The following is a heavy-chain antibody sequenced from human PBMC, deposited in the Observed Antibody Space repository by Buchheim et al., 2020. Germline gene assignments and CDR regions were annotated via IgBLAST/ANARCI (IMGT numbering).Heavy chain of an antibody. V-gene: IGHV3-74*01. J-gene: IGHJ4*02. Sequence: EVQLVESGGGLVQPGGSLRLSCAASGFTFSSYRMHWVRQAPGKGLVWVSHINSDGSDTTYADSVRGRFTISRDNAKNSVYLHMNNLRAEDTAVYYCARDQTRGYPTSDYWGQGTL. D-gene: IGHD5-18*01. CDR3: ARDQTRGYPTSDY. CDR1: GFTFSSYR. CDR2: INSDGSDT.